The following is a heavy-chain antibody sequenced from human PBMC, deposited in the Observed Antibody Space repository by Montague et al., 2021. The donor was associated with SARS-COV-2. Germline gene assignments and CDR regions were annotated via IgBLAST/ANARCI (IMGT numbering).Heavy chain of an antibody. Sequence: SETLSLTCTVSGGSISSSSYYWGWIRQPPGKGLEWIGNIYYSGTTYYNLSLQSRGTISVDTSKNHLSLRLSSVTAADTAVYFCARGMIRGVTTPFDYWGQGSQVTVSS. CDR3: ARGMIRGVTTPFDY. CDR1: GGSISSSSYY. CDR2: IYYSGTT. V-gene: IGHV4-39*02. J-gene: IGHJ4*02. D-gene: IGHD3-10*01.